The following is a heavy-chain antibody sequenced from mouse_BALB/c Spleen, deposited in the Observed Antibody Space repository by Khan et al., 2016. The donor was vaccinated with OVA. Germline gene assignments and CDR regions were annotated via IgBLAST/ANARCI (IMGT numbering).Heavy chain of an antibody. CDR3: ARGYYGDPLSY. D-gene: IGHD2-13*01. J-gene: IGHJ3*01. Sequence: EVELVESGGGLVKPGGSLKLFCAASGFTFSDYYMYWVRQTPEKRLEWVATISDGGIYTYYPDSVMGRFTISSVDAKNDRYLQVSSLKSEDTAMYYCARGYYGDPLSYWGQGTLVTVAA. CDR2: ISDGGIYT. V-gene: IGHV5-4*02. CDR1: GFTFSDYY.